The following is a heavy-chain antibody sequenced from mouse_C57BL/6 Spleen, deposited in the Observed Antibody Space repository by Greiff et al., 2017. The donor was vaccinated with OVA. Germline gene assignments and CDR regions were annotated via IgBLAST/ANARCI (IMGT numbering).Heavy chain of an antibody. CDR2: INPNNGGT. D-gene: IGHD2-4*01. CDR3: ARKGYDYDGFDY. V-gene: IGHV1-18*01. CDR1: GYTFTDYN. Sequence: DVQLQESGPELVKPGASVKIPCKASGYTFTDYNMDWVKQSHGKSLEWIGDINPNNGGTIYNQKFKGKATLTVDKSSSTAYMELRSLTSEDTAVYYCARKGYDYDGFDYWGQGTTLTVSS. J-gene: IGHJ2*01.